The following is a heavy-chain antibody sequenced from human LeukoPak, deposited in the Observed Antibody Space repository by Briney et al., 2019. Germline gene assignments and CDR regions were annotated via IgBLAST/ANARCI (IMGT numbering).Heavy chain of an antibody. CDR2: INPNSGGT. CDR3: ARGVRAARITMIVVVTLAGY. J-gene: IGHJ4*02. V-gene: IGHV1-2*02. CDR1: GYTFTSYY. Sequence: EASVKVSCKASGYTFTSYYIHWVRQAPGQGLEWMGWINPNSGGTNYAQKFQGRVTMTRDTSISTAYMELSRLRSDDTAVYYCARGVRAARITMIVVVTLAGYWGQGTLVTVSS. D-gene: IGHD3-22*01.